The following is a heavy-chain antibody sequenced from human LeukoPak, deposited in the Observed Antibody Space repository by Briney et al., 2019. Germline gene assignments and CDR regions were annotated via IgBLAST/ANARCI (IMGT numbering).Heavy chain of an antibody. V-gene: IGHV3-23*01. CDR1: GFTFSSYA. J-gene: IGHJ4*02. CDR2: ISGSGGST. D-gene: IGHD1-26*01. Sequence: GSLRLSCAASGFTFSSYAMSWVRQAPGKGLEWVSGISGSGGSTYYADSVKGRFTISRDNSKNTLYLQMNSLTDEDTAVYYCAKKWGVGTTTLDYFDYWGQGTLVTVSS. CDR3: AKKWGVGTTTLDYFDY.